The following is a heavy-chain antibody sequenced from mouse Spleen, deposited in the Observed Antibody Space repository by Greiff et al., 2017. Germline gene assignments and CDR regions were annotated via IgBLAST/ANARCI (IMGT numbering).Heavy chain of an antibody. CDR1: GYTFTSYT. CDR2: INPSSGYT. CDR3: AKLPWFAY. V-gene: IGHV1-4*01. D-gene: IGHD4-1*01. J-gene: IGHJ3*01. Sequence: VQLQESGAELARPGASVKMSCKASGYTFTSYTMHWVKQRPGQGLEWIGYINPSSGYTKYNQKFKDKATLTADKSSSTAYMQLSSLTSEDSAVYYCAKLPWFAYWGQGTLVTVSA.